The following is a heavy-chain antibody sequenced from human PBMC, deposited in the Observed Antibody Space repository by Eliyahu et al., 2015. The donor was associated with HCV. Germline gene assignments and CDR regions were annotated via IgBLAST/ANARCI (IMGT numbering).Heavy chain of an antibody. Sequence: QVQLVESGGGVVQPGRSLRLSCAASGFPFXXXGMPWVRQAPGKGLEWVAVISYDGSNKYYADSVKGRFTISRDNSKNTLYLQMNSLRAEDTAVYYCAKDDRLEYSGSYSGFDYWGQGTLVTVSS. J-gene: IGHJ4*02. CDR1: GFPFXXXG. CDR3: AKDDRLEYSGSYSGFDY. CDR2: ISYDGSNK. V-gene: IGHV3-30*18. D-gene: IGHD1-26*01.